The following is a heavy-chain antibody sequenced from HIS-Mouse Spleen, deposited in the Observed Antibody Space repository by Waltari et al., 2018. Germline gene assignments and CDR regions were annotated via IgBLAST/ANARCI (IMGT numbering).Heavy chain of an antibody. CDR3: AREGQYSSSSGY. CDR1: GYSISSGYS. D-gene: IGHD6-6*01. Sequence: QVQLQESGPGLVKPSETLSLTCTVSGYSISSGYSWCWIRQPPGKGLEWIGSIYHSGSTYYNPSLKSRVTISVDTSKNQFSLKLSSVTAADTAVYYCAREGQYSSSSGYWGQGTLVTVSS. V-gene: IGHV4-38-2*02. J-gene: IGHJ4*02. CDR2: IYHSGST.